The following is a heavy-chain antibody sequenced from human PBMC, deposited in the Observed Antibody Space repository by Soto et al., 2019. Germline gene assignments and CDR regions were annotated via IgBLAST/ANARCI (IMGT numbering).Heavy chain of an antibody. D-gene: IGHD6-19*01. CDR2: ISAYNGNT. CDR3: ARVVATVAGPYGMDV. V-gene: IGHV1-18*01. CDR1: GYTFTSYV. Sequence: QVQLVQSGAEVKKPGASVKVSCRASGYTFTSYVISWVRQAPGQGLEWMGWISAYNGNTNFAQKLQGRVTMTTDTSTSIAYMALRSLRSDDTAVYYCARVVATVAGPYGMDVCGQGTTVTVSS. J-gene: IGHJ6*02.